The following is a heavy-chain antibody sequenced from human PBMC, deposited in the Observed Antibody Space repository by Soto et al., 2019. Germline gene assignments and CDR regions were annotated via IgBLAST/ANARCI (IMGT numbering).Heavy chain of an antibody. Sequence: GGSRRLSGAAAGCTFNSFARNWVGKAPGRGLEWVAIISGSGGVSCYCDAVRGRFTISRDNSRSTLYLQMNGLRDDDTAIYYCATRYSTGWSRYNYFGPWGRGTLVTVSS. J-gene: IGHJ5*02. CDR1: GCTFNSFA. CDR2: ISGSGGVS. CDR3: ATRYSTGWSRYNYFGP. D-gene: IGHD6-13*01. V-gene: IGHV3-23*01.